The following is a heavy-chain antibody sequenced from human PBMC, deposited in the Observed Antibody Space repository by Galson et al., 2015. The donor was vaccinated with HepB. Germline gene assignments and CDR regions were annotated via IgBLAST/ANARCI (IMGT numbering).Heavy chain of an antibody. CDR1: GYTFTGYY. V-gene: IGHV1-2*02. Sequence: SVKVSCKASGYTFTGYYMHWVRQAPGQGLEWMGWINPNSGGTNYAQKSQGRVTMTRDTSISTAYMELSRLRSDDTAVYYWARGPLRSSFQSRAFDIWGQGTMVTVSS. J-gene: IGHJ3*02. D-gene: IGHD6-6*01. CDR3: ARGPLRSSFQSRAFDI. CDR2: INPNSGGT.